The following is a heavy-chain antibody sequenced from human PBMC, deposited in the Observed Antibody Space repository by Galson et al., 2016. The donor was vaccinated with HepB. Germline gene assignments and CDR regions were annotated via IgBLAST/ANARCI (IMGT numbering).Heavy chain of an antibody. CDR2: IYRDSST. V-gene: IGHV3-53*01. Sequence: SLRLSCAASGFSVTNNYMNWVRQAPGKGLEWVSVIYRDSSTYYADPVKGRFTVSRDDAKNTVYLQMNSLRAEDTAVYYCARGIFGSYDAFDIWGQGTMVTVSS. CDR3: ARGIFGSYDAFDI. J-gene: IGHJ3*02. D-gene: IGHD2-15*01. CDR1: GFSVTNNY.